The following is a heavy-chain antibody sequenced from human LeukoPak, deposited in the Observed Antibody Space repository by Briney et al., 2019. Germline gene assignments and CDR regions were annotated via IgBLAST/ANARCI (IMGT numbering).Heavy chain of an antibody. J-gene: IGHJ6*02. D-gene: IGHD1-1*01. CDR3: ARVTTYYSYAMDV. Sequence: PGGSLRLSCAASGFTVSSNYMSWVRQAPGKGLEWVSVIYSGGSTYYADSVKGRFTISRDNSKNTLYLQMNTLRAEDTAVYYCARVTTYYSYAMDVWGQGTTVTVSS. CDR1: GFTVSSNY. CDR2: IYSGGST. V-gene: IGHV3-66*01.